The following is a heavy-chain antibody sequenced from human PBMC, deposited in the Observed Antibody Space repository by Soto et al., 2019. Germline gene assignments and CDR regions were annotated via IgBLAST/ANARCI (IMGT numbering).Heavy chain of an antibody. Sequence: ASVKVSCKVSGYTLTELSMHWVRQAPGKGLEWMGGFDPEDGETIYAQKFQGRVTMTEDTSTDTAYMELSSLRSEDTAVYYCATVIITMPGPNWFDPWGQGTLVTVSS. CDR1: GYTLTELS. J-gene: IGHJ5*02. CDR3: ATVIITMPGPNWFDP. CDR2: FDPEDGET. D-gene: IGHD3-10*01. V-gene: IGHV1-24*01.